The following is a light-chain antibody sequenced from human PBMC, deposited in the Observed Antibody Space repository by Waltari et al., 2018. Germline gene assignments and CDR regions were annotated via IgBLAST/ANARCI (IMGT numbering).Light chain of an antibody. CDR3: CSYAGRYTMI. V-gene: IGLV2-11*01. CDR1: HSEIGYYNH. Sequence: QSALTQPRPVSGSPGQTVTISSTWPHSEIGYYNHVSWFQLHPGKAPTLIIYSVTDRPSGVPHRFSGSKSGSTASLTISGLQPEDEGDYFCCSYAGRYTMIFGGGTRLTVL. CDR2: SVT. J-gene: IGLJ2*01.